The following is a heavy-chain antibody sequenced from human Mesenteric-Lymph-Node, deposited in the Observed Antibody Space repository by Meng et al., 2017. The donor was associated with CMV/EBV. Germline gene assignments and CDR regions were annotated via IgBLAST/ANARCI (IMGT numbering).Heavy chain of an antibody. Sequence: YGGSFSNYYWGWIRQPPRKGLEWIGEINHSGSTNYNPSLKSRVTISVDTSKNQFSLKLNSVTAADTAVYYCASHIASAGSYWYFDLWTRGTLVTVSS. V-gene: IGHV4-34*01. CDR1: GGSFSNYY. J-gene: IGHJ2*01. D-gene: IGHD6-13*01. CDR2: INHSGST. CDR3: ASHIASAGSYWYFDL.